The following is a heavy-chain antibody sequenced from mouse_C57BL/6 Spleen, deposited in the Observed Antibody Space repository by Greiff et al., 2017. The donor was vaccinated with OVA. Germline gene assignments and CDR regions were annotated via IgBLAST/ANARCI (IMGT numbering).Heavy chain of an antibody. CDR2: ISNGGGST. J-gene: IGHJ2*01. V-gene: IGHV5-12*01. D-gene: IGHD4-1*01. Sequence: DVHLVESGGGLVQPGGSLKLSCAASGFTFSDYYMYWVRQTPEKRLEWVAYISNGGGSTYYPDTVKGRFTISRDNAKNTLYLQMSRLKSEDTAMYYCARRDFNWDYFDYWGQGTTLTVSS. CDR1: GFTFSDYY. CDR3: ARRDFNWDYFDY.